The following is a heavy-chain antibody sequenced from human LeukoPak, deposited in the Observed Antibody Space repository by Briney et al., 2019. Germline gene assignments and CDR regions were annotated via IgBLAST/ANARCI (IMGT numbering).Heavy chain of an antibody. CDR2: INPYSRGT. Sequence: GASVKVSCKTSGYTFTDYYLHWVRQAPGQGLEWMGRINPYSRGTNYAQRFQGRVSLTRDTSISTAYMELSTLRSDDTAVYFCARGDDYGTVGFAYWGQGSLVTVSS. CDR3: ARGDDYGTVGFAY. J-gene: IGHJ4*02. D-gene: IGHD4-17*01. V-gene: IGHV1-2*06. CDR1: GYTFTDYY.